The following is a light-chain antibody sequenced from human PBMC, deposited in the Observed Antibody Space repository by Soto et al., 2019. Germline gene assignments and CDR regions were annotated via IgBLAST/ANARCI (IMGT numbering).Light chain of an antibody. Sequence: DIQMTPSPSSLSASVGDRVTITCRASQSISSYLNWYQQKPGKAPKLLIYAASSLQSGVPSRFSGSGSRTDFILIIRNLQPEDFATYYCQQSYSTPYSFGQGTKLEIK. V-gene: IGKV1-39*01. CDR2: AAS. CDR3: QQSYSTPYS. J-gene: IGKJ2*03. CDR1: QSISSY.